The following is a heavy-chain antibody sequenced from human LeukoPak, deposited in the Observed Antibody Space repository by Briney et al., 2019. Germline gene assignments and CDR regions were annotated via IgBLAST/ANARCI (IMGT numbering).Heavy chain of an antibody. J-gene: IGHJ5*02. V-gene: IGHV1-69*05. CDR2: IIPIFGTA. CDR1: GGTFSSYA. CDR3: ARERDGYNSPNWFDP. D-gene: IGHD5-24*01. Sequence: SVKVSCKASGGTFSSYAISWVRQAPGQGLGWMGGIIPIFGTANYAQKFQGRVTITTDESTSTAYMELSSLRSEDTAVYYCARERDGYNSPNWFDPWGQGTLVTVSS.